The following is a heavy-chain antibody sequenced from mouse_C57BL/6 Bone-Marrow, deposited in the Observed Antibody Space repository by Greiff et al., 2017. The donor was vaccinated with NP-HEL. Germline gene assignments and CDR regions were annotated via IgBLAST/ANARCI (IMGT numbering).Heavy chain of an antibody. Sequence: VKLMESGAELVRPGASVKLSCKASGYTFTDYYINWVKQRPGQGLEWIARIYPGSGNTYYNEKFKGKATLTAEKSSSTAYMQLSSLTSEDSAVYFCAREGTYYFDYWGQGTTLTVSS. CDR3: AREGTYYFDY. V-gene: IGHV1-76*01. CDR1: GYTFTDYY. CDR2: IYPGSGNT. J-gene: IGHJ2*01.